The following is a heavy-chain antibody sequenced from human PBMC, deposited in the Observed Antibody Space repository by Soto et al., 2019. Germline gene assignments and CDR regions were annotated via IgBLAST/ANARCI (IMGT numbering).Heavy chain of an antibody. V-gene: IGHV3-23*01. CDR2: ISGSGGST. Sequence: GGSLRLSCAASGFTFSSYAMSWVRQAPGKGLEWVSAISGSGGSTYYADSVKGRFTISRDNSKNTLYLQMNSLRAEDTAVYYCAKGRVGGSRYYYYGMDVWGQGTTVTVSS. J-gene: IGHJ6*02. CDR1: GFTFSSYA. D-gene: IGHD2-15*01. CDR3: AKGRVGGSRYYYYGMDV.